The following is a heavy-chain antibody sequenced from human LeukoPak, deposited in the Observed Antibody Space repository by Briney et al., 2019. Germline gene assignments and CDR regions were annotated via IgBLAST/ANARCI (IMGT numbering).Heavy chain of an antibody. V-gene: IGHV1-18*01. D-gene: IGHD2-15*01. CDR1: GYTFTSYG. J-gene: IGHJ4*02. CDR3: ARDIYRGYCSGGSCYENFDY. CDR2: ISAYNGNT. Sequence: ASVKASCKASGYTFTSYGISWVRQAPGQGLEWMGWISAYNGNTNYAQKLQGRVTMTTDTSTSTAYMELRSLRSDDTAVYYCARDIYRGYCSGGSCYENFDYWGQGTLVTVSS.